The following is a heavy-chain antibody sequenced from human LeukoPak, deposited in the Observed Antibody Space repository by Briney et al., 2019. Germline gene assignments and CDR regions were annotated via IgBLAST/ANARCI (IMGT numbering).Heavy chain of an antibody. D-gene: IGHD5-24*01. CDR1: GYTFTSYD. J-gene: IGHJ4*02. CDR2: MNPNSGNT. CDR3: ARGGFGYNPLDY. Sequence: ASVNVSCKASGYTFTSYDINWVRQATGQGLEWMGWMNPNSGNTGYAQKFQGRVTMTRNTSISTAYMELSSLRSEDTAVYYCARGGFGYNPLDYWGQGTLVTVSS. V-gene: IGHV1-8*01.